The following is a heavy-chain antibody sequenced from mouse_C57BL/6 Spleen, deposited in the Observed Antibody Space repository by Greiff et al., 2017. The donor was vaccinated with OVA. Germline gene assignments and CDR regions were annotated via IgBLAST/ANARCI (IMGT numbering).Heavy chain of an antibody. V-gene: IGHV1-78*01. CDR3: AREGYYYGSSYWYFDV. Sequence: VKLVESDAELVKPGASVKISCKVSGYTFTDHTIHWMKQRPEQGLEWIGYIYPRDGSTKYNEKFKGKATLTADKSSSTAYMQLNSLTSEDSAVYFCAREGYYYGSSYWYFDVWGTGTTVTVSS. J-gene: IGHJ1*03. CDR1: GYTFTDHT. CDR2: IYPRDGST. D-gene: IGHD1-1*01.